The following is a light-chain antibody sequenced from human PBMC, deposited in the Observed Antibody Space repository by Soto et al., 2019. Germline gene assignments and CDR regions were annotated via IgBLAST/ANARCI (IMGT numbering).Light chain of an antibody. CDR2: SNN. CDR3: VAWDDSLNGYVV. V-gene: IGLV1-44*01. Sequence: QSVLTQPPSASGTPGQRVTISCSGSSSNIGRNTVNWYQQLPGTAPKLVIYSNNQRPSGVPDRFSGSKSGTSVSLAISGLQSEDEADYYCVAWDDSLNGYVVFGGGTKVTV. J-gene: IGLJ2*01. CDR1: SSNIGRNT.